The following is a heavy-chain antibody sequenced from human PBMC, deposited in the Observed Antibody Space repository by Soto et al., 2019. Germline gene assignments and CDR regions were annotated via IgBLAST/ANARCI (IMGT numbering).Heavy chain of an antibody. CDR3: ANGQYQLLYGSD. D-gene: IGHD2-2*02. J-gene: IGHJ4*02. CDR2: ISVSAGST. Sequence: GGSLRLSCAASGFTFSSYAMTWVRQAPGKGLEWVSSISVSAGSTYYADSVKGRFTISRDNSKNTVYLQMNSLRVDDTAVYYCANGQYQLLYGSDWGPGTQVTVSS. V-gene: IGHV3-23*01. CDR1: GFTFSSYA.